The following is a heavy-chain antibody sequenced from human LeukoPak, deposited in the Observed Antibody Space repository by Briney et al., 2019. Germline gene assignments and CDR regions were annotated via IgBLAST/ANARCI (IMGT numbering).Heavy chain of an antibody. CDR2: ITSSGNTT. CDR3: AKDLMPYYYDSSDRGAFDI. CDR1: GFTFSFYA. D-gene: IGHD3-22*01. Sequence: GGSLRLSCAASGFTFSFYAMSWVRQAPGKGLEWVAGITSSGNTTYYADPVKGRFTISRDNSKNTLYLQMNSLRAEDTAVYYCAKDLMPYYYDSSDRGAFDIWGQGTMVTVSS. V-gene: IGHV3-23*01. J-gene: IGHJ3*02.